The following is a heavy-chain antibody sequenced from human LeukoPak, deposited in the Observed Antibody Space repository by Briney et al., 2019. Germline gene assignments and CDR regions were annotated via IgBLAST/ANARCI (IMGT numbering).Heavy chain of an antibody. J-gene: IGHJ3*02. V-gene: IGHV4-39*07. Sequence: PSETLSLTCTVSGGSISSSSYYWGWNRQPPGKGLEWIGSIYYSGSTYYNPSLKSRVTISVDTSKNQFSLKLSSVTAADTAVYYCARDPLHLYYDSSGHAFRSAFDIWGQGTMVTVSS. D-gene: IGHD3-22*01. CDR3: ARDPLHLYYDSSGHAFRSAFDI. CDR1: GGSISSSSYY. CDR2: IYYSGST.